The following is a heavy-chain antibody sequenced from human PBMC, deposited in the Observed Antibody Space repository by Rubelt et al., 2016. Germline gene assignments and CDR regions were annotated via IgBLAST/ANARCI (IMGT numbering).Heavy chain of an antibody. Sequence: QVQLQQWGAGLLKPSETLSLTCAVYGGSFSGYYWSWIRQPPGKGLEWIGEIHHSGSTNYNPSLKSRVTISVDTSKNQFSLKLSSVTAADTAVYYCARGKEGLGVTMMDYWGQGTLVTVSS. J-gene: IGHJ4*02. D-gene: IGHD3-22*01. CDR3: ARGKEGLGVTMMDY. CDR2: IHHSGST. V-gene: IGHV4-34*01. CDR1: GGSFSGYY.